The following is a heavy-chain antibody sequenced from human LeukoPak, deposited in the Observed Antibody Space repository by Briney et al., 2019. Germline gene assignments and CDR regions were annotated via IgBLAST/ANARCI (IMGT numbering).Heavy chain of an antibody. V-gene: IGHV3-20*04. CDR2: ISWNGGST. Sequence: GGSLRLSCAASGFNFDDYGMTWVRQAPGKGLEWVSGISWNGGSTGYADSVKGRFTISRDNAKNSLYLQMNSLRAEDTALYYCARFRMGGYDSLPVYWGQGTLVTVSS. J-gene: IGHJ4*02. CDR1: GFNFDDYG. D-gene: IGHD5-12*01. CDR3: ARFRMGGYDSLPVY.